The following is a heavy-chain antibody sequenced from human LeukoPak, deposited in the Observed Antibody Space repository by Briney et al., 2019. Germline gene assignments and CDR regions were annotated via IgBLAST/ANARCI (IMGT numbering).Heavy chain of an antibody. CDR3: ARGYQLLYDYFDY. CDR2: INHSGST. J-gene: IGHJ4*02. Sequence: SETLSLTCAVYGGSFSGYYWSWTRQPPGKGLEWIGEINHSGSTNYNPSLKSRVTISVDTSKNQFSLKLSSVTAADTAVYYCARGYQLLYDYFDYWGQGTLVTVSS. V-gene: IGHV4-34*01. CDR1: GGSFSGYY. D-gene: IGHD2-2*02.